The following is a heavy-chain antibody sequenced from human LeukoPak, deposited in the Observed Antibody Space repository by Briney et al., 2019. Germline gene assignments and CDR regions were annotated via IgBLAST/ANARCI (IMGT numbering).Heavy chain of an antibody. J-gene: IGHJ4*02. CDR2: IYYSGST. CDR1: SGSISSHY. CDR3: TRADRDGYNPFDY. D-gene: IGHD5-24*01. Sequence: SETLSLTCTVSSGSISSHYWSWIRQPPGKGLEWIGYIYYSGSTNYNPSLKSRVTISVDTSKNQFSLKLSSVTATDTAVYYCTRADRDGYNPFDYWGQGTLVTVSS. V-gene: IGHV4-59*11.